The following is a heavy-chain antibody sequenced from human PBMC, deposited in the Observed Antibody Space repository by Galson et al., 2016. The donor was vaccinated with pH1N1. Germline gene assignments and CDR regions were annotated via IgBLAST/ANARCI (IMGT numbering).Heavy chain of an antibody. CDR1: GGSISSGSYY. Sequence: TLSLTCTVSGGSISSGSYYWSWIRQPAGKGLEWIGYIYTSGRTNYNPSLTSRVTISVDTSKNQFSMKLSSVTAADTAVYYCARVQGSSGWGYYFDYWGQGTLVTVSS. J-gene: IGHJ4*02. V-gene: IGHV4-61*09. D-gene: IGHD6-6*01. CDR2: IYTSGRT. CDR3: ARVQGSSGWGYYFDY.